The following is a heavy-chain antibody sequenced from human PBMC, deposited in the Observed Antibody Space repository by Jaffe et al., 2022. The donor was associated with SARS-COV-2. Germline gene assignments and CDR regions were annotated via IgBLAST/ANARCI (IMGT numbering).Heavy chain of an antibody. Sequence: EVQLLESGGGLIQPGGSLRLSCAASGFAFNKFAMNWVRQAPGKGLEWVSAIRITGDGTYYADSVKGRFIVSRDNSKNELYLQMDSLRAEDTAVYYCAKALYSYGYWALHYWGQGVLVTVSS. CDR3: AKALYSYGYWALHY. J-gene: IGHJ4*02. CDR1: GFAFNKFA. CDR2: IRITGDGT. D-gene: IGHD5-18*01. V-gene: IGHV3-23*01.